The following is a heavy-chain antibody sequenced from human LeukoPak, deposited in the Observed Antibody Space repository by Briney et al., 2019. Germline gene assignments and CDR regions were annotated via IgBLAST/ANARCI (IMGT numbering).Heavy chain of an antibody. CDR2: IYSGGST. D-gene: IGHD3-22*01. CDR3: AVNYYDSSRSFDY. V-gene: IGHV3-53*01. J-gene: IGHJ4*02. CDR1: GFTVSSNY. Sequence: GGSLRLSCAASGFTVSSNYMSWVRQAPGKGLEWVSVIYSGGSTYYADSVKGRFTISRDNSKNTLYLQMNSLRAEDTAVYYCAVNYYDSSRSFDYWGQGTLVTVSS.